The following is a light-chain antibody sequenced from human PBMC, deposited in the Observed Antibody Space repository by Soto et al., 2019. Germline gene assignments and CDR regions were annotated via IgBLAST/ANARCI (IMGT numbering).Light chain of an antibody. CDR2: DVS. J-gene: IGLJ3*02. CDR3: SSYTSSSTVL. V-gene: IGLV2-14*03. Sequence: QSALTQPASVSGSPGQSITISCTGTSSDVGGYNYVSWYQQHPGEAPKLMIYDVSNRPSGVSNRFSGSKSGNTASLTISGLQAEDEADYYCSSYTSSSTVLFGGGTMLTVL. CDR1: SSDVGGYNY.